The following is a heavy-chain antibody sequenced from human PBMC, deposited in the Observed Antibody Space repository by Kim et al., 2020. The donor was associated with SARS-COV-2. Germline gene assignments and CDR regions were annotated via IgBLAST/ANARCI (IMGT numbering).Heavy chain of an antibody. D-gene: IGHD3-22*01. J-gene: IGHJ4*02. CDR1: GYSFTSYW. CDR2: IDPSDSYT. V-gene: IGHV5-10-1*01. Sequence: GESLKISCKGSGYSFTSYWISWVRQMPGKGLEWMGRIDPSDSYTNYSPSFQGHVTISADKSISTAYLQWSSLKASDTAMYYCARQMGNYYDSSGYYSDDYWGQGTLVTVSS. CDR3: ARQMGNYYDSSGYYSDDY.